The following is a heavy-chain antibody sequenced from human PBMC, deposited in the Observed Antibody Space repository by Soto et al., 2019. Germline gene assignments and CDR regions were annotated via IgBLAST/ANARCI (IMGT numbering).Heavy chain of an antibody. CDR3: TSLFPGIAVAGSIN. CDR1: GFTFGDYA. D-gene: IGHD6-19*01. V-gene: IGHV3-49*04. J-gene: IGHJ4*02. Sequence: HPGGSLRLSCTASGFTFGDYAMSWVRHAPGKGLEWVGFIRSKAYGGTTEYAASVKGRFTISRDDSKSIAYLQMNSLKTEDTAVYYCTSLFPGIAVAGSINWGQGTLVTVSS. CDR2: IRSKAYGGTT.